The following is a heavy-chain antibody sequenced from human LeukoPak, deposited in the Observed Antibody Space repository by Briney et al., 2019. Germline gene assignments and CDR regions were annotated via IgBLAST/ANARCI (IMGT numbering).Heavy chain of an antibody. J-gene: IGHJ4*02. CDR1: GGSISSTNW. CDR3: AREGGFYRPLDY. V-gene: IGHV4-4*02. D-gene: IGHD2/OR15-2a*01. CDR2: VHLNGRT. Sequence: KASETLSLTCGVSGGSISSTNWWTWVRQPPGGGLEWIGEVHLNGRTYYSPSLESRVTMSVDMSENHISLKLTSVTAADTAVYYCAREGGFYRPLDYSGPGTLVIVSS.